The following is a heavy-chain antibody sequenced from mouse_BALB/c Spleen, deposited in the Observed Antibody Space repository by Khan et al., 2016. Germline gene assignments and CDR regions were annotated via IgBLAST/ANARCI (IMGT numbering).Heavy chain of an antibody. Sequence: QVQLQQSGPGLVQPSQSLSITCTVSGFSLTSYGVHWVRQSPGKGLEWLGVIWSGGSTDYNAAFISRLSISKDNSKSQVFFKMTSLQANDTAIYYCARGGDWFAYWGQGTLVTVSA. CDR3: ARGGDWFAY. J-gene: IGHJ3*01. CDR2: IWSGGST. V-gene: IGHV2-2*02. CDR1: GFSLTSYG.